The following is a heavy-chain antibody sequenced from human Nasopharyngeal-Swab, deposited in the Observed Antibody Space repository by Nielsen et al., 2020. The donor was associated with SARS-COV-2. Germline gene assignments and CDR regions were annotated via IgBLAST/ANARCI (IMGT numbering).Heavy chain of an antibody. D-gene: IGHD3-22*01. CDR2: INPNTGNP. V-gene: IGHV7-4-1*02. Sequence: WVRQAPGQGLEWMGWINPNTGNPTYAQGFTGRFVFSLDTSVSTAYLQISSLKAEDTAVYYCASHYDSSGYYYRFLGAFDIWGQGTMVPVSS. CDR3: ASHYDSSGYYYRFLGAFDI. J-gene: IGHJ3*02.